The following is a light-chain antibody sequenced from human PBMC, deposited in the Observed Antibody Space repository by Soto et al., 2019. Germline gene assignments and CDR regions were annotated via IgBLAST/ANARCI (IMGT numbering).Light chain of an antibody. CDR1: QGISSS. CDR2: AAS. V-gene: IGKV1-8*01. Sequence: AIRMTQSPSSLSASTGDRVTITCRASQGISSSLAWYQQKPGKAPKLLIYAASTLQSGVPSRFSGSGSGTDVTLTISCLQSEDFATYYCQQYYSYPQTFGQGTKVEIK. CDR3: QQYYSYPQT. J-gene: IGKJ1*01.